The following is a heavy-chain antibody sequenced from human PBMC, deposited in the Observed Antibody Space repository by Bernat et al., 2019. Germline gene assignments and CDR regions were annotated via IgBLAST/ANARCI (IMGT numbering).Heavy chain of an antibody. CDR1: GFTFSSYW. D-gene: IGHD3-16*01. V-gene: IGHV3-7*03. Sequence: EVQLVESGGGLVQPGGSLRLSCAASGFTFSSYWMSWVRQAPGKGLEWVANIKQDGSEKYYVDSVKGRFTISRDNAKNSLYLQMNSLRAEDTAVYYCAGEGGVYDYIWGSYGAFDIWGQGTMVTVSS. CDR2: IKQDGSEK. J-gene: IGHJ3*02. CDR3: AGEGGVYDYIWGSYGAFDI.